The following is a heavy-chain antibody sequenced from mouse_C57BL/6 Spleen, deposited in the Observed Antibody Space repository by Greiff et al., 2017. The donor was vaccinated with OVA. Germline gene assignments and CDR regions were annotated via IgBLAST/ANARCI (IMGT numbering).Heavy chain of an antibody. J-gene: IGHJ1*03. CDR2: INPYNGGT. V-gene: IGHV1-19*01. CDR3: ARDYGNYVGYFDV. D-gene: IGHD2-1*01. CDR1: GYTFTDYY. Sequence: VQLQQSGPVLVKPGASVKMSCKASGYTFTDYYMNWVKQSHGKSLEWIGVINPYNGGTSYNQKFKGKATLTVDKSSITAYMELNSLTSEDSAVYDCARDYGNYVGYFDVWGTGTTVTVSS.